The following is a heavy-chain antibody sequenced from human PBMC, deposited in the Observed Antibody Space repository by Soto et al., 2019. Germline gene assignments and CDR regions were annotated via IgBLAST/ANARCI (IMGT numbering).Heavy chain of an antibody. V-gene: IGHV5-10-1*03. D-gene: IGHD2-15*01. CDR3: ARGRKGRCVAGNCYLFDC. CDR2: IDPTDSNT. CDR1: GNTFSSYW. Sequence: EVHLVQSGAEVKKPGESLRISCQGSGNTFSSYWISWVRQMPGKGLEWMGRIDPTDSNTYYSPSSQGHVTISADRSISTAYLQWSSLKASDTGMYYCARGRKGRCVAGNCYLFDCWGQGTLVTVSS. J-gene: IGHJ4*02.